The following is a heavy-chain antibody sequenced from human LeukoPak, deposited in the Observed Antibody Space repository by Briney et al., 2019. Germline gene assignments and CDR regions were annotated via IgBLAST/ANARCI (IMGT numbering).Heavy chain of an antibody. CDR1: GFTFSSYW. Sequence: PGGSLRLSCAASGFTFSSYWMGWVRQAPGKGLEWVANIKQDGSEKYYVDSVKGRFTISRDNAENSLYLQMNSLRAEDTAVYYCARYCSGGSCLNWFDPWGQGTLVTVSS. CDR2: IKQDGSEK. J-gene: IGHJ5*02. V-gene: IGHV3-7*01. CDR3: ARYCSGGSCLNWFDP. D-gene: IGHD2-15*01.